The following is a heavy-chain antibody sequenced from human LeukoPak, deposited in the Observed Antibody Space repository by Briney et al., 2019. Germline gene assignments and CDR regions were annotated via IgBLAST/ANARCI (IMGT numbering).Heavy chain of an antibody. CDR2: IYPGDSDT. V-gene: IGHV5-51*01. CDR1: GYRFTNYW. CDR3: ARQVFYTSGYSYFDY. Sequence: GESLKISCKGSGYRFTNYWIGWVRQMPGKGLEWMGIIYPGDSDTRYRQSFQGQVTISADKSIAYLQWSSLKASDTAMYYCARQVFYTSGYSYFDYWGQGTLVTVSS. D-gene: IGHD3-22*01. J-gene: IGHJ4*02.